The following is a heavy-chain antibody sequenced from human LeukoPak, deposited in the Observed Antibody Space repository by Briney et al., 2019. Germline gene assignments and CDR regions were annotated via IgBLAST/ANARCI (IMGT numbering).Heavy chain of an antibody. D-gene: IGHD2-2*01. CDR2: ISGSGGST. CDR3: ARDGCSSTSCYRY. J-gene: IGHJ4*02. CDR1: GFTFSTSA. V-gene: IGHV3-23*01. Sequence: GGSLRLSCAASGFTFSTSAMNWVRQAPGKGLEWVSAISGSGGSTYYADSVKGRFTISRDNSKNTLYLQMNSLRAEDTAVYYCARDGCSSTSCYRYWGQGTLVTVSS.